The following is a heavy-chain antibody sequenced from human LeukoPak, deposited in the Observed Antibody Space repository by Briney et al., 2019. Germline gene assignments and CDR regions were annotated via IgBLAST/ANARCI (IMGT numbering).Heavy chain of an antibody. Sequence: ASVKVSCKASGYTFTSYGVSWVRQAPGQGLEWMGWISGYNGDTYYVQKFRGRVTMTTDTSTSTVYMEVRSLTSDDTAIYYCARKPTAAALDYWGQGTLVTVSS. J-gene: IGHJ4*02. CDR2: ISGYNGDT. V-gene: IGHV1-18*01. CDR3: ARKPTAAALDY. D-gene: IGHD6-13*01. CDR1: GYTFTSYG.